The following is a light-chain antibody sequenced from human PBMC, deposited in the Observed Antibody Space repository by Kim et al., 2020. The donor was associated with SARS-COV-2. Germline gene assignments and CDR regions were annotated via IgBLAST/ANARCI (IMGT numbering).Light chain of an antibody. CDR3: SSYTSSSTLVV. V-gene: IGLV2-14*03. CDR2: DVS. CDR1: SSDVGGYDY. Sequence: QSITISCTGTSSDVGGYDYVSWYQQHPGKAPKLMIYDVSNRPSGVSNRFSGSKSGNTASLTISGLQVEDEADYYCSSYTSSSTLVVFGGGTKLTVL. J-gene: IGLJ2*01.